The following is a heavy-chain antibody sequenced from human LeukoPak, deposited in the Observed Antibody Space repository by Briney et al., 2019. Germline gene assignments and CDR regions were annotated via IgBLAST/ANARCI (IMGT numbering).Heavy chain of an antibody. CDR1: GGSFSGYY. CDR3: ARGGYYDSSGYYSRSDY. D-gene: IGHD3-22*01. J-gene: IGHJ4*02. V-gene: IGHV4-34*01. CDR2: INHSGST. Sequence: SETLSLTCAVYGGSFSGYYWSWIRQPPGKGLEWIGEINHSGSTNYNPSLKSRVTISVDTSKNQLSLKLSSVTAADTAVYYCARGGYYDSSGYYSRSDYWGQGTLVTVSS.